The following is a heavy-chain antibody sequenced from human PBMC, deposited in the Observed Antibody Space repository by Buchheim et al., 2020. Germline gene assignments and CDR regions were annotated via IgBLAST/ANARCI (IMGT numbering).Heavy chain of an antibody. D-gene: IGHD1-26*01. J-gene: IGHJ6*03. Sequence: QLQLQESGPGLVKPSETLSLTCTVSGGSISSSSYYWGWIRQPPGKGLEWIGSIYYSGSTYYNPSLKSRVTISVDTSKDQFSLKLSSVTAADTAVYYCARHKIGVGATTGVYYYYYMDVWGKGTT. CDR1: GGSISSSSYY. CDR2: IYYSGST. CDR3: ARHKIGVGATTGVYYYYYMDV. V-gene: IGHV4-39*01.